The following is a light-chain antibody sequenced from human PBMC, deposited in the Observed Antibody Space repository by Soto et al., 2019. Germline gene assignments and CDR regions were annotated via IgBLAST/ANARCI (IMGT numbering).Light chain of an antibody. CDR2: EGS. V-gene: IGLV2-23*01. Sequence: SVLTQPASMSGSPGQSITISCTGTSRDIGSYNLVSWYQQHPGKAPKLMIYEGSKRPSGVSNRFSGSKSGSTASLTISGLQAEDEADYYCCSYAGTSSFYGFGTGTKVTVL. CDR3: CSYAGTSSFYG. CDR1: SRDIGSYNL. J-gene: IGLJ1*01.